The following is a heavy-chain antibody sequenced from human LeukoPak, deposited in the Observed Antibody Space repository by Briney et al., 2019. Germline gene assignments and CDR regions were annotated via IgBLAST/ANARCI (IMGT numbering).Heavy chain of an antibody. J-gene: IGHJ4*02. V-gene: IGHV3-66*02. Sequence: PGGSLSLSCAASGFTVSSNYMSWVRQAPGKGLEWVSVIYSGGSTYYADSVKGRFTISRDNSKNTLYLQMNSLRAEDTAVYYCARVGYSSSWYYYFDYWGQGTLVTVSS. CDR2: IYSGGST. CDR3: ARVGYSSSWYYYFDY. CDR1: GFTVSSNY. D-gene: IGHD6-13*01.